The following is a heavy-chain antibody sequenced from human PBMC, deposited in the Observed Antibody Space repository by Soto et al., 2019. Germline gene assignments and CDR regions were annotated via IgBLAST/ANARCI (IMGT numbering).Heavy chain of an antibody. Sequence: QVQLQESGPGLVKPSPTLSLTCTVSGGSISSCDYYWSWIRQPPGKGLEWIGYIYYSGSTYYNPSLNSRVTLSVDTSKNQFTLKLSSVTAADTAGYYCAREDSAYGERYYFGYWGQGTLVTVSS. V-gene: IGHV4-30-4*01. D-gene: IGHD4-17*01. CDR1: GGSISSCDYY. CDR3: AREDSAYGERYYFGY. CDR2: IYYSGST. J-gene: IGHJ4*02.